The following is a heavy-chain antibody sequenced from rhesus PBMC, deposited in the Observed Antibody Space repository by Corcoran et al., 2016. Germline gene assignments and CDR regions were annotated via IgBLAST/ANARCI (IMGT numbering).Heavy chain of an antibody. V-gene: IGHV2S1*01. CDR2: IYCDDDK. D-gene: IGHD3-22*01. CDR3: ARDTGVIHRKLGY. CDR1: GFSLSTSGMG. Sequence: QVTLKESGPALVKPTQTLTLTCTFSGFSLSTSGMGVGWIRQPPGKALEWLASIYCDDDKYSITALKSRLTISKATSKNQVLLTMTHMYPVDTSTYYFARDTGVIHRKLGYWGQGVLVTVSS. J-gene: IGHJ4*01.